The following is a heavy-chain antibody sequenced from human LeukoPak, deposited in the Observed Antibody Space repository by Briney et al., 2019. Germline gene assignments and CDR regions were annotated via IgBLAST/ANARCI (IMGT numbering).Heavy chain of an antibody. J-gene: IGHJ4*02. CDR3: ARVDIRTIVVVPAAIYYFDY. CDR1: GYTFTGYY. D-gene: IGHD2-2*01. Sequence: ASVKVSCKASGYTFTGYYMHWVRQAPGQGLEWMGWINPNSGGTNYAQKFQGRVTMTRDTSISTAYMELSRLRSDDTAVYYCARVDIRTIVVVPAAIYYFDYWGQGTLVTVSS. V-gene: IGHV1-2*02. CDR2: INPNSGGT.